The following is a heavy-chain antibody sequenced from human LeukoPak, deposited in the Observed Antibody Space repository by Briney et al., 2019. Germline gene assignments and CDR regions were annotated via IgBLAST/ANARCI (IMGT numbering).Heavy chain of an antibody. J-gene: IGHJ4*02. CDR2: TYAGGMT. V-gene: IGHV3-66*02. Sequence: GGSLRLSCAASGFTVNTNYMTWVRQAPGKGLEWVSITYAGGMTYYADSVKGRFTIPRDNSKNVLYLQMNSLRAADTAAYYCARGTSRTSPLSGYYRGYFDYWGQGTLVTVSS. CDR3: ARGTSRTSPLSGYYRGYFDY. CDR1: GFTVNTNY. D-gene: IGHD3-3*01.